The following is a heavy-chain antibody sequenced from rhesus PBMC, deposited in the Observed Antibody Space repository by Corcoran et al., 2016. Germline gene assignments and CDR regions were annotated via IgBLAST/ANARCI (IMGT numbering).Heavy chain of an antibody. D-gene: IGHD3-9*01. V-gene: IGHV4-80*01. J-gene: IGHJ5-1*01. Sequence: QVQLQESGPGLVQPSATLSLTCAVSGGSFRRYWWNWRRQPPGKGREGIGEINGYSGGTNHNPSLQSRVPISKDVSKNQFSLKLTSVTAADTAVYYCTSPVRYRFDVWGPGVLVSVSS. CDR1: GGSFRRYW. CDR2: INGYSGGT. CDR3: TSPVRYRFDV.